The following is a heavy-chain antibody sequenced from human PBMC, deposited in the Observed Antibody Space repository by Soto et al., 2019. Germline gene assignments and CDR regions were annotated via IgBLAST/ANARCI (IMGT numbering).Heavy chain of an antibody. CDR1: GDIVFTNSPA. CDR3: ARDPPDFHSPYDY. J-gene: IGHJ4*02. CDR2: TYYRSKLYN. Sequence: HILLFICAISGDIVFTNSPASLCIRQSESTGLEWLGRTYYRSKLYNDYAKSVKSRITINPDTSKNQFSLHLNSVTPEDTAVYHCARDPPDFHSPYDYWGQRTL. D-gene: IGHD4-4*01. V-gene: IGHV6-1*01.